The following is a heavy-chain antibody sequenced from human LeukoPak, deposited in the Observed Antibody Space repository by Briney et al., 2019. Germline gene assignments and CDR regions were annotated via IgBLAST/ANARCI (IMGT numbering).Heavy chain of an antibody. D-gene: IGHD3-22*01. Sequence: SETLSLTCTVSGGSICSYYWSWIRQPPGKGLEWIGYIYTSGSTNYNPSLKSRVTISVDTSKNQFSLKLSSVTAADTAVYYCARPGAPYYYDSSGYYHDAFDIWGQGTMVTVSS. CDR1: GGSICSYY. V-gene: IGHV4-4*09. J-gene: IGHJ3*02. CDR3: ARPGAPYYYDSSGYYHDAFDI. CDR2: IYTSGST.